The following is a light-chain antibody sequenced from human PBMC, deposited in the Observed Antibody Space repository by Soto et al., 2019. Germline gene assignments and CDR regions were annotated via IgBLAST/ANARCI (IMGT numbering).Light chain of an antibody. Sequence: QSALTQPAPVSGSPGQSITISCTGTSSDVGSYNLVSWYQQHPGKAPKVIIYEVSKWPSGVPNRFSGSKSGNTASLTISGLQAEDEADYYCCSYAGSNMVLFGGGTKLTVL. CDR1: SSDVGSYNL. CDR2: EVS. J-gene: IGLJ2*01. CDR3: CSYAGSNMVL. V-gene: IGLV2-23*02.